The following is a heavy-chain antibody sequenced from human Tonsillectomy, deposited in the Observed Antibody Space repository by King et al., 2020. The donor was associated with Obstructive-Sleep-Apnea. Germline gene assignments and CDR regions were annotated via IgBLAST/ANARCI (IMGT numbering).Heavy chain of an antibody. CDR1: GGSISSSSYY. D-gene: IGHD4/OR15-4a*01. CDR3: ARVQSDWFDP. CDR2: IYYSWRT. V-gene: IGHV4-39*07. J-gene: IGHJ5*02. Sequence: QLQESGPGLVKPSETLSLTCTVSGGSISSSSYYWGWIRQPPGKGLEWIGSIYYSWRTYYNPSLKSRVTISVDTSTNQFSLKLSSVTAADTAVYYCARVQSDWFDPWGQGTLVTVSS.